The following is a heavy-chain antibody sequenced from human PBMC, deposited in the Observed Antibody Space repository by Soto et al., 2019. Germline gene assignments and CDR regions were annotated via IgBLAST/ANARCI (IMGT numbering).Heavy chain of an antibody. CDR3: ARGLGDSSGYFYFDS. D-gene: IGHD3-22*01. V-gene: IGHV1-69*01. CDR1: GGIFRSFA. J-gene: IGHJ4*02. CDR2: INPILGTP. Sequence: QVQLVQSGAEVKKPGSSVNVSCQASGGIFRSFAMTWLRQAPGQGLEWLGGINPILGTPNYAQNFRDRITIVADEFTSTAYMLLSSLRSDDTALYFCARGLGDSSGYFYFDSWGQGTLVTVSS.